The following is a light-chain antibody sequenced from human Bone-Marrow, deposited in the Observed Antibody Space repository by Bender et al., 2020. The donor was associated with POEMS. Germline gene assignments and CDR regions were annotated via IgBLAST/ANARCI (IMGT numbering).Light chain of an antibody. Sequence: QSVLTQPASVSGSPGQSITISCTGTSSDVGSYDLVSWYKQYPGKAPKLMIFEVSKRPSGVPDRFSGSKSGNTASLTISGLRAEDEADYYCSSYTSSTTVVFGGGTKLTVL. CDR3: SSYTSSTTVV. J-gene: IGLJ2*01. CDR2: EVS. CDR1: SSDVGSYDL. V-gene: IGLV2-14*02.